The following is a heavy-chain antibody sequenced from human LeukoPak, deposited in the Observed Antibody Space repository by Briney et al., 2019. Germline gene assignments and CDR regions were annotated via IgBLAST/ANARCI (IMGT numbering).Heavy chain of an antibody. CDR2: IYYSGSA. Sequence: SETLSLTCTVSGGSISTYYWSWVRQPPGKGLEWIGCIYYSGSANYNPSLKSRVTISVDTSKNQFSLNLNSVSAADTAIYYCARQPVNYDSWFDPWGQGTLVTVSS. J-gene: IGHJ5*02. V-gene: IGHV4-59*01. CDR1: GGSISTYY. CDR3: ARQPVNYDSWFDP. D-gene: IGHD3-3*01.